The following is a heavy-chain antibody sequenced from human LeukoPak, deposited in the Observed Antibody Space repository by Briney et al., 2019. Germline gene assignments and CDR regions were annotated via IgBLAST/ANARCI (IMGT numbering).Heavy chain of an antibody. D-gene: IGHD1-1*01. CDR3: TMTAARERRDDYFDY. V-gene: IGHV3-15*01. Sequence: PGGSLRLSCAASGFTFSNAWMSWVRQAPGKGLEWVGRIKSKTDGGTTDYAAPVKGRFTISRDDSKNTLYLQMNSLKTEDTAVYYCTMTAARERRDDYFDYWGQGTLVTVSS. CDR2: IKSKTDGGTT. J-gene: IGHJ4*02. CDR1: GFTFSNAW.